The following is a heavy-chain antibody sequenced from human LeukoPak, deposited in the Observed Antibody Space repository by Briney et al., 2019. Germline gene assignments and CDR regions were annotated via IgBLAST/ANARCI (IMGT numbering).Heavy chain of an antibody. CDR1: GFTFSSYG. CDR2: IRYDGSNK. J-gene: IGHJ6*03. V-gene: IGHV3-30*02. Sequence: GGSLRLSCAASGFTFSSYGMHWVRQAPGKGLEWVAFIRYDGSNKYYADSVKGRFTISRDNSKNSLYLQMNSLRAEDTAVYYCARHPLLWFGDVGFYYMDVWGKGTTVTVSS. CDR3: ARHPLLWFGDVGFYYMDV. D-gene: IGHD3-10*01.